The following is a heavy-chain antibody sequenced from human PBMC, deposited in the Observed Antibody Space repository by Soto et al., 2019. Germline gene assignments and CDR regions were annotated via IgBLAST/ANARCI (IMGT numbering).Heavy chain of an antibody. V-gene: IGHV3-7*05. J-gene: IGHJ4*02. D-gene: IGHD3-3*01. CDR1: GFTFSNYW. Sequence: GGSLRLSCAASGFTFSNYWMSWVRQAPGKGLEWVANIKQDGSEKYYVDSVKGRFTISRDHAKNSLYLQMNSLRAEDTAVYYCARDGMGIFGVVINRQLDYWGQGTLVTVSS. CDR2: IKQDGSEK. CDR3: ARDGMGIFGVVINRQLDY.